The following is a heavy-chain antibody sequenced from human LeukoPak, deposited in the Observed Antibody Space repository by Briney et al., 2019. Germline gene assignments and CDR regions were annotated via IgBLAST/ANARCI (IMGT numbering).Heavy chain of an antibody. J-gene: IGHJ4*02. D-gene: IGHD5-12*01. CDR1: GFTVSSNF. CDR2: IYSGGST. V-gene: IGHV3-53*01. CDR3: AGAKNSGYEY. Sequence: GGSLRLSCAASGFTVSSNFMSWVXQAPGKGLEWVSLIYSGGSTYYADSMKGRFTISRDNSKNTLYLQINSLRAEDTAVYYCAGAKNSGYEYWGQGTLVTVPS.